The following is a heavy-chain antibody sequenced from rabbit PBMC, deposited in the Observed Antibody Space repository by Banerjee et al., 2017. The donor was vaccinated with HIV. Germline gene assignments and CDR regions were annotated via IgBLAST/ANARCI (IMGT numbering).Heavy chain of an antibody. CDR3: ARYVTGGYAGYGINL. J-gene: IGHJ3*01. Sequence: QEQLVESGGGLVQPGGSLKLSCKASGFDFINYGVNWVRQAPGKGLEWIGSIDPVFGSKYYASWVNGRFTISSHNAQNTVDLQMNSLTAADTATYFCARYVTGGYAGYGINLWGQGTLVTVS. V-gene: IGHV1S47*01. D-gene: IGHD7-1*01. CDR2: IDPVFGSK. CDR1: GFDFINYG.